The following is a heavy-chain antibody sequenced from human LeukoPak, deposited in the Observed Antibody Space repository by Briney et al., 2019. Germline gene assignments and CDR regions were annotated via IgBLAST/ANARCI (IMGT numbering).Heavy chain of an antibody. CDR2: ISSSGSTI. Sequence: GGSLRLSCAASGFTFSSYEMNWVRQAPGKGLEWVSYISSSGSTIYYADSVKGRFTISRDNAKNSLYLQMNSLRAEDTAVYYCARRAPGIAVGGEYYFDYWGQGTLVTVSS. CDR3: ARRAPGIAVGGEYYFDY. CDR1: GFTFSSYE. J-gene: IGHJ4*02. D-gene: IGHD6-19*01. V-gene: IGHV3-48*03.